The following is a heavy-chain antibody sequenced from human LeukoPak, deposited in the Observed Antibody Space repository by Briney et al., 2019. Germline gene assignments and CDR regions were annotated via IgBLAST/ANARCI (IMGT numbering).Heavy chain of an antibody. CDR3: ARDGLGYLGAPNWKGFYYYYGMDV. D-gene: IGHD1-1*01. V-gene: IGHV1-69*13. CDR1: GGTFSSYA. Sequence: SVKVSCKASGGTFSSYAISWVRQAPGQGLEWMGGIIPIFGTANYAQKFQGRVTITADESTSTAYMELSSLRSEDTAVYYCARDGLGYLGAPNWKGFYYYYGMDVWGQGTTVTVSS. J-gene: IGHJ6*02. CDR2: IIPIFGTA.